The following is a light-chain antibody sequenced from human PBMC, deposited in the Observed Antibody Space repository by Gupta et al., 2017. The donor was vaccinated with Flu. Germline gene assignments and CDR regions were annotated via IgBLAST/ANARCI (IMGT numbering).Light chain of an antibody. J-gene: IGKJ4*01. CDR2: DAS. CDR1: QSVSSN. Sequence: SPANLSVAPGERATLSCRASQSVSSNLAWYQQKPGQGPRLLIYDASTRATGIAARFSGSGSGTEFTLTISSLKSEDFAVYYCQQYKNWPTFGGGTKVEI. V-gene: IGKV3-15*01. CDR3: QQYKNWPT.